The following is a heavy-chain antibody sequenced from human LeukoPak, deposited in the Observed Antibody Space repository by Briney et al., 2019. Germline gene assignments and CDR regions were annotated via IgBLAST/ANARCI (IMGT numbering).Heavy chain of an antibody. Sequence: PGGSLRLSCAASGFTFSSYGMHWVRHAPGKGLEWVAFIRYDGSNKYYADSVKSRFTISRDNSKNTLYLQMNSLRAEDTAVYYCAKDLPRYYDFWSGFDYWGQGTLVTVSS. CDR3: AKDLPRYYDFWSGFDY. D-gene: IGHD3-3*01. J-gene: IGHJ4*02. V-gene: IGHV3-30*02. CDR2: IRYDGSNK. CDR1: GFTFSSYG.